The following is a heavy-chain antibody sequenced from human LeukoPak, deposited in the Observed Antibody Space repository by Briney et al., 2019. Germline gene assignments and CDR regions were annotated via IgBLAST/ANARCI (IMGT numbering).Heavy chain of an antibody. CDR1: GDSVSSNSAA. J-gene: IGHJ4*02. CDR3: ARVAGRDGYDY. V-gene: IGHV6-1*01. CDR2: TYYRSKWYN. D-gene: IGHD5-24*01. Sequence: TSQTLSLTCAISGDSVSSNSAAWHWIRQSPSRGLEWLGRTYYRSKWYNDYAVSMKSRITINPDTSKNHFSLQLNSVTPEDTAVYYCARVAGRDGYDYWGQGTLVTVSS.